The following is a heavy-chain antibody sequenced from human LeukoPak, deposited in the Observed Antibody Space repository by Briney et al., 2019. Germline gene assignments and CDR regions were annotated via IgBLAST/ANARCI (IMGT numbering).Heavy chain of an antibody. V-gene: IGHV4-59*12. D-gene: IGHD6-19*01. CDR3: AKVRSGWYFANFDY. J-gene: IGHJ4*02. CDR2: IYYSGST. CDR1: GGSISSYY. Sequence: SETLSLTCTVSGGSISSYYWSWIRQPPGKGLEWTGYIYYSGSTNYNPSLKSRVTISVDTSKNQFSLKLSSVTAADTAVYYCAKVRSGWYFANFDYWGQGTLVTVSS.